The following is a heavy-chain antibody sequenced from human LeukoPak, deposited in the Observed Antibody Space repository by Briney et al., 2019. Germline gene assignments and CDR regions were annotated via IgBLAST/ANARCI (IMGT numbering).Heavy chain of an antibody. CDR2: VGSGTGGST. J-gene: IGHJ4*02. V-gene: IGHV3-23*01. CDR1: GFTFRSYA. D-gene: IGHD6-13*01. Sequence: GGSLRLSCAASGFTFRSYAMSWVRQAPGKGLEWVSAVGSGTGGSTYYADSVKGRFTISRDNSKNTMYLQMNSLRAEDTATYYCAKSTGWYSSSWYLIYWGQGTLVTVSS. CDR3: AKSTGWYSSSWYLIY.